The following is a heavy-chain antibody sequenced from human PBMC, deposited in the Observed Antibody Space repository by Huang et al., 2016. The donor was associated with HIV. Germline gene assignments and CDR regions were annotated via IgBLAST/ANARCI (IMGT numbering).Heavy chain of an antibody. Sequence: QVHLVQSGAEVREPGASVKVSCRPSGNTFTSFHVHWVRQAPGQGREWMGKISAGGGSTTYAEKFQGRISRTRDRSTGTIFLELRSLRSEDTAMYYCARVQPPHGRNPLDIWGQGTLITVSS. J-gene: IGHJ3*02. CDR3: ARVQPPHGRNPLDI. V-gene: IGHV1-46*03. CDR2: ISAGGGST. CDR1: GNTFTSFH.